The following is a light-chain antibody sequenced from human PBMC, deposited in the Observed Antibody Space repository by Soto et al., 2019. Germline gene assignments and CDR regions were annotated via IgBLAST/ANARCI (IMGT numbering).Light chain of an antibody. CDR3: SSYTSRTTLYV. Sequence: QSVLTQPASVSGSPGQSITISCTGTNSDVGGYDYVSWYQQHSGKAPKLIIYEVSNRPSGVSNRFSGSKSGNTASLTISGLQAEDEADYHCSSYTSRTTLYVFGTGTKVTVL. CDR2: EVS. J-gene: IGLJ1*01. CDR1: NSDVGGYDY. V-gene: IGLV2-14*01.